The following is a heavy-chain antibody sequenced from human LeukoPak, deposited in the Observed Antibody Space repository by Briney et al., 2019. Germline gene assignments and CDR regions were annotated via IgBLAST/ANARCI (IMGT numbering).Heavy chain of an antibody. Sequence: SETLSLTCTVSGGSISNFYWSWIRQPAGKGLEWIGRIYTGGNTNYSPSLKSRVTMSLDTSKNQFSLKLSSVTAADTAVYYCARDRGYSGSYYFDYWGQGALVTISS. J-gene: IGHJ4*02. CDR1: GGSISNFY. V-gene: IGHV4-4*07. CDR3: ARDRGYSGSYYFDY. D-gene: IGHD1-26*01. CDR2: IYTGGNT.